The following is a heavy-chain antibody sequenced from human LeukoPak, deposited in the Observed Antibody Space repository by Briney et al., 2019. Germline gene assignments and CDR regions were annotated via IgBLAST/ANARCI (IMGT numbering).Heavy chain of an antibody. D-gene: IGHD3-22*01. CDR3: ARSVTMIVVVTHFDY. J-gene: IGHJ4*02. Sequence: PGASVKVSCKASGYTFTGYYLHWVRQAPGQGLEWMGWISAYNGNTNYAQKLQGRVTMTTDTSTSTAYMELRSLRSDDTAVYYCARSVTMIVVVTHFDYWGQGTLVTVSS. CDR1: GYTFTGYY. V-gene: IGHV1-18*04. CDR2: ISAYNGNT.